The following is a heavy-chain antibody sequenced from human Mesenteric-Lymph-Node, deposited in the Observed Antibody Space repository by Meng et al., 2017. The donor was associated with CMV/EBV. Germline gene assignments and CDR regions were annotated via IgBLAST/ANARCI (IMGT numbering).Heavy chain of an antibody. CDR2: IYRSGIT. V-gene: IGHV4-4*01. Sequence: CAGSGGSISSSNWWSWVRQSPGKGLEWIGEIYRSGITNYNPSLKSRVTISLDKSKNQFSLNLNSVTAADTAVYFCARKFESAGTFDYWGQGTLVTVSS. D-gene: IGHD6-13*01. CDR3: ARKFESAGTFDY. CDR1: GGSISSSNW. J-gene: IGHJ4*02.